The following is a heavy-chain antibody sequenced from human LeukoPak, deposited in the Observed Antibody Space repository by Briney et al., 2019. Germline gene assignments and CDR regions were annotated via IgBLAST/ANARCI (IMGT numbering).Heavy chain of an antibody. CDR3: ARVRVEYYFDY. Sequence: PSETLFLTCTVSGGSISSSSYYWGWIRQPPGKGLEWIGSIYYSGSTYYNPSLKSRVTISVDTSKNQFSLKLSSVTAADTAVYYCARVRVEYYFDYWGQGTLVTVSS. CDR2: IYYSGST. J-gene: IGHJ4*02. V-gene: IGHV4-39*07. D-gene: IGHD3-10*01. CDR1: GGSISSSSYY.